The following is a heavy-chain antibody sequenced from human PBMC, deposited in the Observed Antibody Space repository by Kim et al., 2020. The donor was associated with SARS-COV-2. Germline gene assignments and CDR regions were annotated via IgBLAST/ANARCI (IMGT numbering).Heavy chain of an antibody. CDR1: GGSISSYY. V-gene: IGHV4-4*07. J-gene: IGHJ5*02. CDR2: IYTSGST. CDR3: ARDQFEWENIPEGDWFDP. Sequence: SETLSLTCTVSGGSISSYYWSWIRQPAGKGLEWIGRIYTSGSTNYNPSLKSRVTMSVDTSKNQFSLKLSSVTAADTAVYYCARDQFEWENIPEGDWFDPWGQGTLVTVSS. D-gene: IGHD1-26*01.